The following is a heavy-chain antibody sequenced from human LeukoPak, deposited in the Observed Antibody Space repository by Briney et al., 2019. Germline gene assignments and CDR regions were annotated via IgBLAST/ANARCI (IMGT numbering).Heavy chain of an antibody. CDR3: AKGRFTMVRGVNKDLYYFDY. Sequence: PGGSLRLSCAVSGFTFSNYAMSWVRQAPGKGLEWVSTISGSGDSTDYADSVKGRFTISRDSSKNTLYLQMNSLRAEDTAVYYCAKGRFTMVRGVNKDLYYFDYWGQGTLVTVSS. CDR1: GFTFSNYA. V-gene: IGHV3-23*01. CDR2: ISGSGDST. J-gene: IGHJ4*02. D-gene: IGHD3-10*01.